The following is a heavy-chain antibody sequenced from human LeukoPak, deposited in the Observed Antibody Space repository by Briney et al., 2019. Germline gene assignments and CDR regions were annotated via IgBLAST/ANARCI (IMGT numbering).Heavy chain of an antibody. V-gene: IGHV3-30-3*01. Sequence: PGRSLRLSCGASGFTFSSYAMHWVRQAPGKGLEWVAVISYDGGNKYYADSVKGRFTISRDNSKNTLYLQMNSLRAGDTAVYYCARDPRLSYYDSSGYSVYFDYWGQGTLVTVSS. CDR2: ISYDGGNK. J-gene: IGHJ4*02. D-gene: IGHD3-22*01. CDR1: GFTFSSYA. CDR3: ARDPRLSYYDSSGYSVYFDY.